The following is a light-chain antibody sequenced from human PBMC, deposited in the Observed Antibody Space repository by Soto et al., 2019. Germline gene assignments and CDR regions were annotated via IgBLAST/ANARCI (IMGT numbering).Light chain of an antibody. CDR2: DAS. J-gene: IGKJ5*01. V-gene: IGKV3-11*01. CDR3: QQRSNWPVT. Sequence: EIMLTQSPGTLSLSPGDRATLSCRASQSVSSYLAWYQQKPGQAPRLLIYDASNRATGIPARFSGSGSGTDFTLTISSLEPEDFAVYYCQQRSNWPVTFGQGTRLEIK. CDR1: QSVSSY.